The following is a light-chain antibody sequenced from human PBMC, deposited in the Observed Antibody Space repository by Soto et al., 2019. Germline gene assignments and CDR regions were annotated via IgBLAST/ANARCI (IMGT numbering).Light chain of an antibody. CDR3: CSYAGSSTYV. CDR2: XGX. V-gene: IGLV2-23*01. Sequence: QSALTQPASVSGSPGQSITISCTGTSSDVGSYNLVSWYQQHPGKAXKLMIXXGXXXXSGVSXRFSGSKSXXXXXLTISGLQAEDEADYYCCSYAGSSTYVFGTGTKLTVL. CDR1: SSDVGSYNL. J-gene: IGLJ1*01.